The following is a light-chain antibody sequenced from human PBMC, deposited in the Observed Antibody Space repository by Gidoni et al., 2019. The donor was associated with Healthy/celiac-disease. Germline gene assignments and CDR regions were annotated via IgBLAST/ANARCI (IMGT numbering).Light chain of an antibody. J-gene: IGKJ1*01. CDR2: GAS. Sequence: EIVLTQSPGTLSLSPGERATLSCRASQSVSSSYLAWYQQKPGQAPRLLISGASSRATGIPDRFSGSGSGTDFTLTISRLEPEYFAVYYCQQYGSSPWTFGQXTKVEIK. CDR1: QSVSSSY. CDR3: QQYGSSPWT. V-gene: IGKV3-20*01.